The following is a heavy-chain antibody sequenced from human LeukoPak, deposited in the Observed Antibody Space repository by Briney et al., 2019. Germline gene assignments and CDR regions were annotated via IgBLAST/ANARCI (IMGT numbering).Heavy chain of an antibody. V-gene: IGHV4-59*08. D-gene: IGHD3-3*01. J-gene: IGHJ3*02. Sequence: SETLSLTCTVSGGSISSYYWSWIRQPPGKGLEWIGYIYYSGSTNYNPSLKSRVTISVDTSKNQFSLKLSSVTAADTAVYYCATPGGTAGLTMDAFDIWGQGTMVTVSS. CDR2: IYYSGST. CDR1: GGSISSYY. CDR3: ATPGGTAGLTMDAFDI.